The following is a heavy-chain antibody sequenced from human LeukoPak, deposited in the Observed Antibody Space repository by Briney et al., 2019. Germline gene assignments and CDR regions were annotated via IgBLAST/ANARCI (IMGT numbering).Heavy chain of an antibody. CDR2: IYRGGAR. J-gene: IGHJ4*02. V-gene: IGHV3-66*01. CDR3: AGAPGDGVIIDATSFDL. D-gene: IGHD2-15*01. CDR1: GSIGIDGY. Sequence: GGSLRLSCAVSGSIGIDGYMSWVRQAPGKGLEWLSVIYRGGARYYSDSVKGRFTISRDSSNNAWHLQLHNLRVEDTAVYYCAGAPGDGVIIDATSFDLWGQGTLVIVSS.